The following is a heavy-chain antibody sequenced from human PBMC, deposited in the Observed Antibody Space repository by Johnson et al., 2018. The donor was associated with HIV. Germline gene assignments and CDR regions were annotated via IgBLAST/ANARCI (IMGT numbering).Heavy chain of an antibody. J-gene: IGHJ3*02. V-gene: IGHV3-74*02. CDR3: VRGLDI. CDR1: GFTFSSYA. Sequence: VQLVESGGGVVQPGRSLRLSCAASGFTFSSYAMHWVRQAPGKGLVWVSRIKSDGRSSNYADSVKGRFTISRDNAKNTLYLQMNSLRAEDTAVYYCVRGLDIWGQGTMVTVSS. CDR2: IKSDGRSS.